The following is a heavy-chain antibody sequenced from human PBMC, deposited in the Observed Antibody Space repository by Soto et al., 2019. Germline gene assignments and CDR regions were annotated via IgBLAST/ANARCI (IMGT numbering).Heavy chain of an antibody. CDR2: ISQSAGGNT. CDR3: AGWNYDY. V-gene: IGHV3-23*01. J-gene: IGHJ4*02. D-gene: IGHD1-7*01. Sequence: EGSLGLSCSASGFTFRSYGMMWVRQAPGKGLEWVSAISQSAGGNTYYADSVKGRFTISRDDSKNTLYLQMDSLRPEDTAQYYCAGWNYDYWGPGTQVTVSS. CDR1: GFTFRSYG.